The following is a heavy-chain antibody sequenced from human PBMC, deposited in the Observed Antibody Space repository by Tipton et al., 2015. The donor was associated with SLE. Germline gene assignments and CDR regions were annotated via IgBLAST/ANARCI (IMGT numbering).Heavy chain of an antibody. CDR3: ARDLSILWKGAFDI. V-gene: IGHV4-34*01. CDR1: GGSFSGYY. D-gene: IGHD2-21*01. J-gene: IGHJ3*02. Sequence: TLSLTCAVYGGSFSGYYWSWIRQPPGKGLEWIGEIHHSGSTHYNPSLKSRVSISVDTSKNQFSLKLSSVTAADTAVYYCARDLSILWKGAFDIWGQGTMVTVSS. CDR2: IHHSGST.